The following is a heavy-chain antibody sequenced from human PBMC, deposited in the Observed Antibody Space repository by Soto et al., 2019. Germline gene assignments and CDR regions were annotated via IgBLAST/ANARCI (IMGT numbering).Heavy chain of an antibody. CDR3: ARGYCSGGSCYDWFDP. Sequence: QVQLVQSGAEVQKPGASVKVSCKASGYTFTGYYMHWVRQAPGQGLEWMGWINPNSGGTNYAQKFQGWVTMTRDTYISTAYMELSRLRSDDTAVYYCARGYCSGGSCYDWFDPWGQGTLVTVSS. CDR1: GYTFTGYY. J-gene: IGHJ5*02. CDR2: INPNSGGT. V-gene: IGHV1-2*04. D-gene: IGHD2-15*01.